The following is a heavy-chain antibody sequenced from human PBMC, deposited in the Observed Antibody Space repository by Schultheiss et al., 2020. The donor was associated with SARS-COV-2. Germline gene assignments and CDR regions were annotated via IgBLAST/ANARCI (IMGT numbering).Heavy chain of an antibody. V-gene: IGHV3-23*01. D-gene: IGHD5-12*01. CDR1: GFTFSSYA. CDR3: AKDNSNSGYVDYYYYGMDV. Sequence: GGSLRLSCAASGFTFSSYAMHWFRQAPGKGLEWVSAISGSGGSTYYADSVKGRFTISRDNSKNTLYLQMNSLRAEDTAVYYCAKDNSNSGYVDYYYYGMDVWGQGTTVTV. CDR2: ISGSGGST. J-gene: IGHJ6*02.